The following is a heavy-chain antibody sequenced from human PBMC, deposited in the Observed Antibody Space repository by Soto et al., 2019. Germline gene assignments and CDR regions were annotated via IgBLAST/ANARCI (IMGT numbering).Heavy chain of an antibody. V-gene: IGHV1-18*01. D-gene: IGHD3-3*01. CDR2: ISANNGDT. Sequence: QDHLVQSGAEVKKPGASVKVSCKASGCTFSHYGITWVRQAPGQGLEWMGWISANNGDTNYTQKLQGRVSMTADTSPSTGYMELRSLRSDGTAVYSCARSLGGIFGSGGDYWGQGTLVTVSS. CDR3: ARSLGGIFGSGGDY. J-gene: IGHJ4*02. CDR1: GCTFSHYG.